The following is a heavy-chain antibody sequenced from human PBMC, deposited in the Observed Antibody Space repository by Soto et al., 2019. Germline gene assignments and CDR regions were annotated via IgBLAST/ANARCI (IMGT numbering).Heavy chain of an antibody. CDR2: ISGGSGAI. V-gene: IGHV3-23*01. D-gene: IGHD4-17*01. Sequence: EVHLLESGGDLVQPGGSLRLSCEASGFSFSNYAMSWVRQAPGKGLKWVAAISGGSGAIYYADSVKGRFTISRDNPKNTLSLQMNSLRAEDTALYYCAKADPSTGPFDYWGQGTLVTVSS. CDR1: GFSFSNYA. CDR3: AKADPSTGPFDY. J-gene: IGHJ4*02.